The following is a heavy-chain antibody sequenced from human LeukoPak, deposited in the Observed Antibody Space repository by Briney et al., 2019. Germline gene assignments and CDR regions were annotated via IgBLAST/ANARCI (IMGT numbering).Heavy chain of an antibody. CDR2: IKPDGGDK. Sequence: GGSLRLSCAVSGFTFSSFWMGWVRQAPGKGLEWVANIKPDGGDKFSVYCLMGRITISRENAKHSLYLQMNSLRAEDTAVYYCARVACSGNSCYSGFDYWGQGTLVTVSS. J-gene: IGHJ4*02. CDR1: GFTFSSFW. D-gene: IGHD2-15*01. V-gene: IGHV3-7*01. CDR3: ARVACSGNSCYSGFDY.